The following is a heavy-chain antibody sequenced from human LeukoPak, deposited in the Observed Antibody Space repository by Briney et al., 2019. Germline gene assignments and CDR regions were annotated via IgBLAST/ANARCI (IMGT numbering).Heavy chain of an antibody. Sequence: PSETLSLTCAVYGVSFSGYYWSWLRQPPGKGLEWIGEINHSGSTNYNPSLKSRVTISVDTSKNQFSLKLSSVTAADTAVHYSARDPYSGSYWFDPWGQGTLVTVSS. CDR3: ARDPYSGSYWFDP. V-gene: IGHV4-34*01. J-gene: IGHJ5*02. CDR1: GVSFSGYY. D-gene: IGHD1-26*01. CDR2: INHSGST.